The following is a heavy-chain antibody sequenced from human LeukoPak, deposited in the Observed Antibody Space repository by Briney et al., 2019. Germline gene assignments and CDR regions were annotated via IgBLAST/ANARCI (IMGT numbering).Heavy chain of an antibody. CDR3: ARDGFKGYYYDSSGYRIFDY. V-gene: IGHV1-18*01. CDR1: GYTFTSYG. CDR2: ISAYSGNT. D-gene: IGHD3-22*01. J-gene: IGHJ4*02. Sequence: ASVKVSCKASGYTFTSYGISWVRQAPGQGLEWMGWISAYSGNTNYAQKLQGRVTMTRDTSTSTVYMELSSLRSEDTAVYYCARDGFKGYYYDSSGYRIFDYWGQGTLVTVSS.